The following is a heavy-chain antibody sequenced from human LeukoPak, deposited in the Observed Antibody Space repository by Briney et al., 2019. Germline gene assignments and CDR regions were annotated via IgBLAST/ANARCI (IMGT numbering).Heavy chain of an antibody. D-gene: IGHD1-26*01. V-gene: IGHV3-7*01. J-gene: IGHJ4*02. CDR3: ARTPELPTTYYFDY. CDR2: IQQDGTEK. Sequence: GESLRLSCAASGFTFTTYWMSWVRQAPGKGLEWVANIQQDGTEKYYVDSVKGRFTISRDNAKNSLYLQMNSLRAEDTAVYYCARTPELPTTYYFDYWGQGTLVTVSS. CDR1: GFTFTTYW.